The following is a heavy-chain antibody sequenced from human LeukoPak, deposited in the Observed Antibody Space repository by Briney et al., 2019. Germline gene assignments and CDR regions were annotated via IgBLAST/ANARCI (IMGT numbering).Heavy chain of an antibody. Sequence: PSETLSLTCAVYGGSFSGYYWSWIRQPPGKGLEWIGYIYYSGSTSYNPSLKSRVTISVDTSKNQFSLKLSSVTAADTAVYYCARHVGYYGSGSYSDYWGQGTLVTVSS. CDR3: ARHVGYYGSGSYSDY. CDR2: IYYSGST. CDR1: GGSFSGYY. J-gene: IGHJ4*02. V-gene: IGHV4-59*08. D-gene: IGHD3-10*01.